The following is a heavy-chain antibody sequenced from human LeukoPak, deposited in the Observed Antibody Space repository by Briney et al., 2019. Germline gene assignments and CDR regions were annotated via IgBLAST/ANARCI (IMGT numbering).Heavy chain of an antibody. J-gene: IGHJ5*02. Sequence: PGGSLRLSCAASGFTFSSYSMNWVRQAPGKGLEWVSYISSSSSTIYYADSVKGRFTISRDNAKNSLYLQMNSLRDEDTAVYFCAKGWEFRVVIPAAVSWGQGTLVTVSS. CDR3: AKGWEFRVVIPAAVS. CDR1: GFTFSSYS. V-gene: IGHV3-48*02. D-gene: IGHD3-3*01. CDR2: ISSSSSTI.